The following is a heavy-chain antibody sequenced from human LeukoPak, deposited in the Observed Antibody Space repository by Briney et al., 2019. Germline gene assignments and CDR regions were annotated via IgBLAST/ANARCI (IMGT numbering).Heavy chain of an antibody. CDR2: IHYSGST. J-gene: IGHJ4*02. CDR1: GDSISSYY. Sequence: PSGTLSLTCTVSGDSISSYYWSWIRQPPGKGLEWLGYIHYSGSTIYNPSLKSRVTISVDTSKNQFSLKLNSVTAADTALYYCARHDYGDYHYFDYWSQGTLVTVSS. V-gene: IGHV4-59*08. CDR3: ARHDYGDYHYFDY. D-gene: IGHD4-17*01.